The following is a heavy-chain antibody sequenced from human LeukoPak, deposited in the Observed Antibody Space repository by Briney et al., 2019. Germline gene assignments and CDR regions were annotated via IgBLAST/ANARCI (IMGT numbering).Heavy chain of an antibody. D-gene: IGHD3-3*01. CDR1: GFTFSTYA. CDR2: ISGSGGST. J-gene: IGHJ4*02. CDR3: AKGGQRYDFWRFDY. Sequence: PGGSLRLSCAASGFTFSTYAMGWVRQAPGKGLEWVSSISGSGGSTYYAEFVKGRSTISRDNSKNTLYLQMNSLRAEDTAVYYCAKGGQRYDFWRFDYWGQGTLVTVSS. V-gene: IGHV3-23*01.